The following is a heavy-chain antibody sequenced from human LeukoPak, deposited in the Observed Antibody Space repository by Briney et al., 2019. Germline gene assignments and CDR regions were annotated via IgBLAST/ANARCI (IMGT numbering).Heavy chain of an antibody. Sequence: GGSLRLSCAASGFTFSSYSMNWVRQAPGKGLEWVSSISSSSYIYYADSVKGRFTISRDNAKNSLYLQMNSLRAEDTAVYYCARDRGTENIVVVVAAMAGDDAFDIWGQGTMVTVSS. J-gene: IGHJ3*02. CDR3: ARDRGTENIVVVVAAMAGDDAFDI. CDR1: GFTFSSYS. D-gene: IGHD2-15*01. CDR2: ISSSSYI. V-gene: IGHV3-21*01.